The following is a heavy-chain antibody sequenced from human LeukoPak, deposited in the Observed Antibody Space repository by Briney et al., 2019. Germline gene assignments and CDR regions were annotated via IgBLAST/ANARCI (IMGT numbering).Heavy chain of an antibody. D-gene: IGHD1-7*01. CDR1: GFSFSDYY. CDR3: ARVMGNYASDY. Sequence: GGSLRLPCAASGFSFSDYYMSWIRQAPGKGLEWVSYISSSGDTMSYADSVKGRFTISRDNAKNSLHLQMSSLRAEDAAIYYCARVMGNYASDYWGQGALVTVSS. J-gene: IGHJ4*02. CDR2: ISSSGDTM. V-gene: IGHV3-11*04.